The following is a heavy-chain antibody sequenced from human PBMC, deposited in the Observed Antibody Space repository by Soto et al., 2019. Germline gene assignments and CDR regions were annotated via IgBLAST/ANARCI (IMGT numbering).Heavy chain of an antibody. CDR2: IYPGDSDT. CDR3: ARRRITRSITIFGVAVYNWFDP. V-gene: IGHV5-51*01. Sequence: PGESLKISCKGSGYSFTSYWIGWVRQMPGKGLEWMGIIYPGDSDTRYSPSFQGQVTISADKSISTAYLQWSSLKASDTAMYYCARRRITRSITIFGVAVYNWFDPWGQGTLVTVSS. CDR1: GYSFTSYW. D-gene: IGHD3-3*01. J-gene: IGHJ5*02.